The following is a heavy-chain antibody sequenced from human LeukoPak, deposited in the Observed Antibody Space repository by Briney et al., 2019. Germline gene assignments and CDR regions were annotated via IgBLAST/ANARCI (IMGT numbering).Heavy chain of an antibody. D-gene: IGHD1-26*01. Sequence: ASETLSLTCTVSGGTISGYYWSWIRQPPGQGLEWIGNVHYSGTTNYSPSLKSRVTISVDSSKKQFSLKLTSVTAADTAVCYCARGGRSGSYTYYFDYWGLGSLVTVSS. V-gene: IGHV4-59*01. CDR3: ARGGRSGSYTYYFDY. J-gene: IGHJ4*02. CDR1: GGTISGYY. CDR2: VHYSGTT.